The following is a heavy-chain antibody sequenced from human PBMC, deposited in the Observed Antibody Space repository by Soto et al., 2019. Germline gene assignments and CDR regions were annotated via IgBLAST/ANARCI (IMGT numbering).Heavy chain of an antibody. J-gene: IGHJ6*03. Sequence: GGSLRLSCVASGITFSRYVMSWVRQAPGKGLEWVSTIKSNGESTYYADSVKGRFTISRDNSKNTLYLQMNSLRAEDTAVYYCARDGLGYCSGGNCRKYYYMDVWGKGTTVTVSS. CDR1: GITFSRYV. V-gene: IGHV3-23*01. CDR3: ARDGLGYCSGGNCRKYYYMDV. D-gene: IGHD2-15*01. CDR2: IKSNGEST.